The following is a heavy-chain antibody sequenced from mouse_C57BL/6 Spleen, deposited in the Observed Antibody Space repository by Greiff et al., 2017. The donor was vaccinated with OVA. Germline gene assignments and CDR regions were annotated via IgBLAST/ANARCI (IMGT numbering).Heavy chain of an antibody. CDR3: ASDRGYAMDY. CDR2: IDPSDSYT. V-gene: IGHV1-69*01. J-gene: IGHJ4*01. Sequence: QVQLQQPGAELVMPGASVKLSCKASGYTFTSYWMHWVKQRPGQGLEWIGEIDPSDSYTNYNQKFKGKSTLTVDKSSSTAYMQLSSLTSEDAAVYYCASDRGYAMDYWGQGTSVTVSS. CDR1: GYTFTSYW.